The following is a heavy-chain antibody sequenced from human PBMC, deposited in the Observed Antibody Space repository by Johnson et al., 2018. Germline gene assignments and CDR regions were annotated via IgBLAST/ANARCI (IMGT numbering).Heavy chain of an antibody. CDR2: MTYDGSHK. CDR3: TRPASYYYGSVSDGNCDY. J-gene: IGHJ4*02. Sequence: QVQLVESGGGVVQXGRSXRLXCAASGFSFKNYAMHWVRQAPGKGLEWVAVMTYDGSHKYYKDSVKGRFTVSRDNSKNTLYLQMNSLRGEDTAVYYFTRPASYYYGSVSDGNCDYWGQGTLVTVSS. V-gene: IGHV3-30*04. CDR1: GFSFKNYA. D-gene: IGHD3-10*01.